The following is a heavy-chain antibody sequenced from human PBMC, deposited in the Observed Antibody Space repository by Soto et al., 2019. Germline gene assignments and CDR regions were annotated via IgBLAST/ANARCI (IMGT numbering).Heavy chain of an antibody. V-gene: IGHV6-1*01. Sequence: SQTLSLTCAISGDSVSSNSAAWNWIRQSPSRGLEWLGRTYYRSKWYNDYAVSVQSRITINPDTSKNQFSLQLNSVTPEDTAVYYCARVDFSPERPYYYYYGMDVWGQGTTVTVSS. CDR3: ARVDFSPERPYYYYYGMDV. CDR2: TYYRSKWYN. CDR1: GDSVSSNSAA. D-gene: IGHD1-1*01. J-gene: IGHJ6*02.